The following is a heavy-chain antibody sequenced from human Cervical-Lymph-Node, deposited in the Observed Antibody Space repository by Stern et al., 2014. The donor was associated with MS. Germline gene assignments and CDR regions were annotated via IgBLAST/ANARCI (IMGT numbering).Heavy chain of an antibody. CDR3: AHSLHGDYYVAFDV. Sequence: QVTLRESGPTLVKATQPLTLTCTFSGFALRNSGVSVAWIRQPPGKALEWLAVLYWDDEKRYSPSLKSRLSITKDASESHVVLTMTNMDPVDTATYYCAHSLHGDYYVAFDVWGQGTMVTVSS. CDR1: GFALRNSGVS. CDR2: LYWDDEK. J-gene: IGHJ3*01. V-gene: IGHV2-5*02. D-gene: IGHD4-17*01.